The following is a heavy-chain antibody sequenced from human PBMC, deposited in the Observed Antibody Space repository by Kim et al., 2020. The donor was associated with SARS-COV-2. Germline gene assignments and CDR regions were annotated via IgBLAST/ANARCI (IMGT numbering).Heavy chain of an antibody. Sequence: GGSLRLSCAASGFTFSEHWMHWVRQVPGKGLVWVSRIHKDGTYPQYADSVKGRFTISKDNSRNTLYLQMDSLRVEDTAVYYCIKDAPAAGMRYFDLWGRGTLVTVSS. CDR3: IKDAPAAGMRYFDL. V-gene: IGHV3-74*01. D-gene: IGHD6-13*01. CDR1: GFTFSEHW. J-gene: IGHJ2*01. CDR2: IHKDGTYP.